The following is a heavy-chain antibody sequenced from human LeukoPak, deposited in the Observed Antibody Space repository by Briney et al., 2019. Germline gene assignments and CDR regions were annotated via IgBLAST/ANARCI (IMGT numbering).Heavy chain of an antibody. Sequence: GGSLRLSCSASGFSFSNYAMYWVRQAPGKGLEGGANIKQGGSEKYYVDSVKGRFTISRDNAKNSLYLQMNSRRAEDTAVYYCARDFGLRCSGGTCYSVYYYGMDVWGKGTTVTVSS. CDR2: IKQGGSEK. J-gene: IGHJ6*04. D-gene: IGHD2-15*01. CDR1: GFSFSNYA. CDR3: ARDFGLRCSGGTCYSVYYYGMDV. V-gene: IGHV3-7*03.